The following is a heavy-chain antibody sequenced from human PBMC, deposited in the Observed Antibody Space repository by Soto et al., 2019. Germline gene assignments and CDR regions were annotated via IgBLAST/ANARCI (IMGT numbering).Heavy chain of an antibody. V-gene: IGHV3-23*01. D-gene: IGHD6-13*01. J-gene: IGHJ4*02. Sequence: LRLSCAASGFTFSSSAMSWVRQAPGKGLEWVSAISGSGGSPYYADSVKGRFTISRDNSKNTLYLQMNSLRAEDTAVYYCANFPQQPLSYWGQGTMVTVPS. CDR3: ANFPQQPLSY. CDR2: ISGSGGSP. CDR1: GFTFSSSA.